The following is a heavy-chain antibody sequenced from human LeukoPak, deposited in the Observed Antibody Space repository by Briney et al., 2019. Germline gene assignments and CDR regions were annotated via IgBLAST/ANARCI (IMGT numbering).Heavy chain of an antibody. CDR1: GFTFSTYA. D-gene: IGHD2-15*01. CDR2: ISRNGDKT. Sequence: PGGSLRLSCAASGFTFSTYAMSWVRQAPGMGLQWVSSISRNGDKTYYADSVKGRFTTSRDNSKNTLDLQMNTLRVEDTAIYYCAKDFVGVVADALDLWGQGALVTVSS. V-gene: IGHV3-23*01. J-gene: IGHJ3*01. CDR3: AKDFVGVVADALDL.